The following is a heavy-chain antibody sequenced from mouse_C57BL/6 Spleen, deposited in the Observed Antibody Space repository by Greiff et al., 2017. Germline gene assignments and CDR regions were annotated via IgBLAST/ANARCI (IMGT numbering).Heavy chain of an antibody. CDR3: ARGPKAWFAY. CDR1: GYTFTDYN. CDR2: INPNNGGT. V-gene: IGHV1-22*01. J-gene: IGHJ3*01. Sequence: EVMLVESGPELVKPGASVKMSCKASGYTFTDYNMHWVKQSHGKSLEWIGYINPNNGGTSYNQKFKGKATLTVNKSSSTAYMELRSLTSEDSAVYYCARGPKAWFAYWGQGTLVTVSA.